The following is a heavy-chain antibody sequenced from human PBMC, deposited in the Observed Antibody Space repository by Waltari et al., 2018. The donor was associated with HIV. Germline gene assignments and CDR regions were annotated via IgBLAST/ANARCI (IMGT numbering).Heavy chain of an antibody. V-gene: IGHV1-69*12. J-gene: IGHJ3*02. CDR2: IIPICGTA. CDR1: GGTFSSYA. D-gene: IGHD2-15*01. Sequence: QVQLVQSGAEVKKPGSSVKVSCKASGGTFSSYAISWVRQAPGQGLEWLGGIIPICGTANYAQKFQGRGTITADESTSTAYMELSSLRSEDTAVYYCARSRYCSGGSCYSVNAFDIWGQGTMVTVSS. CDR3: ARSRYCSGGSCYSVNAFDI.